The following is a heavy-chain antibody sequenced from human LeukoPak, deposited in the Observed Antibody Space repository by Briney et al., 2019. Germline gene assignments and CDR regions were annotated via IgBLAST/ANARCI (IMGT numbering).Heavy chain of an antibody. CDR2: IKGKTAAGAP. Sequence: GGSLRLSCVASGFIFDDYAIHWVRQAPGKGLEWVGRIKGKTAAGAPDYVASVKGRFTISRDDSKNTLFLQMNSLKTEDTAVYYCITGDYDFWSGFYSPNHYFDYWGQGTLVTVSS. J-gene: IGHJ4*02. CDR1: GFIFDDYA. V-gene: IGHV3-15*01. CDR3: ITGDYDFWSGFYSPNHYFDY. D-gene: IGHD3-3*01.